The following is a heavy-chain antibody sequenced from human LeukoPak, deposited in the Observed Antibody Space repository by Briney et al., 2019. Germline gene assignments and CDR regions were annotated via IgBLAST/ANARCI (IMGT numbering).Heavy chain of an antibody. D-gene: IGHD1-1*01. CDR1: GFTFINYA. V-gene: IGHV3-23*01. CDR2: ITASGGST. J-gene: IGHJ4*02. CDR3: ARDYPTSGIVTIFDY. Sequence: GGSLRLSCASSGFTFINYAMTWVRQAPGKGLEWVSSITASGGSTYCADSVKGRFTISRDNSKNTLYLQMSSLRAEDTAVYYCARDYPTSGIVTIFDYWGQGTLATVSS.